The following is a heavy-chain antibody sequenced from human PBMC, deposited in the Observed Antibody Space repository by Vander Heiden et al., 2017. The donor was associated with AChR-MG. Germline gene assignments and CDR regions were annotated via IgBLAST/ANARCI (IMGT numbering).Heavy chain of an antibody. Sequence: EVHLLESGGGLVQPGGSLRLSCAASGFTISAYGLIWVRQAPGKGLEWVSTISGRGISSYYADSVKGRFTISRDNSKNTLYLQLNSLRADDTAVYYCALSSTGGYYWGQGTLVTVSA. CDR3: ALSSTGGYY. V-gene: IGHV3-23*01. D-gene: IGHD2-8*02. CDR2: ISGRGISS. J-gene: IGHJ4*02. CDR1: GFTISAYG.